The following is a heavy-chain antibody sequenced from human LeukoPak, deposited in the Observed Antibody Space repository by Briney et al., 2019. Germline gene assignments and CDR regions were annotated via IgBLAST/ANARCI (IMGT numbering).Heavy chain of an antibody. CDR1: ELTSSTSW. Sequence: GGSLRLSCAASELTSSTSWMSWVRQAPGKGLEWVAQTKQDGSEKYYVDSVKGRFTTSRDKNSLFLQMNGVRAEDTAVYYCVGWGISGITNHWGQGTLVTVSS. CDR2: TKQDGSEK. V-gene: IGHV3-7*01. CDR3: VGWGISGITNH. J-gene: IGHJ4*02. D-gene: IGHD1-7*01.